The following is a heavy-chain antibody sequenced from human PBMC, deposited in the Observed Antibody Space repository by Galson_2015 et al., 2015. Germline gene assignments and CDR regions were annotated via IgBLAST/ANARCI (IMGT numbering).Heavy chain of an antibody. CDR1: GFTFSTHA. V-gene: IGHV3-48*02. Sequence: SLRLSCAASGFTFSTHAMNWLRQAPGKGLEWISYISSTSSTIYYADSVKGRFTFSRDNVKNSLSLQMNSLGDEDTAVYYCARELGYCTGGSCRSSRAFDLWGQGTMVTVSS. CDR2: ISSTSSTI. D-gene: IGHD2-15*01. J-gene: IGHJ3*01. CDR3: ARELGYCTGGSCRSSRAFDL.